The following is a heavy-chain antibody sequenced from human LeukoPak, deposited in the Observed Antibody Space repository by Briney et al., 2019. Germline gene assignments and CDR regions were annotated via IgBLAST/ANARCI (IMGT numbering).Heavy chain of an antibody. V-gene: IGHV4-4*07. J-gene: IGHJ4*02. CDR2: IYISGST. D-gene: IGHD1-1*01. Sequence: SETLSLTRTVSGGSISSYYWSWIRQPAGKGLEWIGRIYISGSTNYNPSLKSRVTMSVDTSKNQFSLKLSSVTAADTAVYYCARDRGTWNDDGFDYWGQGTLVTVSS. CDR3: ARDRGTWNDDGFDY. CDR1: GGSISSYY.